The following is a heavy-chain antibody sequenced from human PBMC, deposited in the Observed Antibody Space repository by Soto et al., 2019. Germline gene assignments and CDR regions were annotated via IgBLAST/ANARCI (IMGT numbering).Heavy chain of an antibody. CDR2: INSDGSST. V-gene: IGHV3-74*01. D-gene: IGHD4-17*01. J-gene: IGHJ6*02. Sequence: GGSLRLSYPASALTYSIYWQHRVRQAPGKGLVWVSRINSDGSSTSYADSVKGRFTISRDNAKNTLYLQMNSLRAEDTAVYYCARQLYGDYVSYGMDVWGQGT. CDR1: ALTYSIYW. CDR3: ARQLYGDYVSYGMDV.